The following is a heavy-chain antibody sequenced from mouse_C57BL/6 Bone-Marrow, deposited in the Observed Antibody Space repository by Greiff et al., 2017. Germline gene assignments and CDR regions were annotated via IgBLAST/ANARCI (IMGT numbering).Heavy chain of an antibody. Sequence: EVNLVESGGGLVQPGGSLKLSCAASGFTFSDYYMYWVRQTPEKRLEWVAYISNGGGSTYYPDTVKGRFTISRDNAKNTLYLQMSRLKSEDTAMYYCARPYDGYYVWFAYWGQGTLVTVSA. CDR1: GFTFSDYY. J-gene: IGHJ3*01. D-gene: IGHD2-3*01. V-gene: IGHV5-12*01. CDR2: ISNGGGST. CDR3: ARPYDGYYVWFAY.